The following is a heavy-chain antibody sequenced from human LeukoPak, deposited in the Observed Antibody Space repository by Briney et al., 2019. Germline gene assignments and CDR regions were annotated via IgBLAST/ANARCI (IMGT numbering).Heavy chain of an antibody. CDR2: IYYNGNT. CDR1: GASISSSY. V-gene: IGHV4-59*01. CDR3: VRGNYDNRGYSNAFDI. Sequence: PSGTLSLTCTVSGASISSSYWSWIRQPPGKRLEWIGYIYYNGNTNSNPSLKSRVTISADTYKNRFSLKLSSVTAADTGIYYCVRGNYDNRGYSNAFDIWGQGTMVTVSS. D-gene: IGHD3-22*01. J-gene: IGHJ3*02.